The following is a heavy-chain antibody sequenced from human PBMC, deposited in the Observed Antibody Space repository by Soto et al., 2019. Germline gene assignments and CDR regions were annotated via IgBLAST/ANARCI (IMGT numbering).Heavy chain of an antibody. CDR2: ISAYNGNT. CDR1: GYTFTSYG. Sequence: ASVKVSCKAPGYTFTSYGISWVRQAPGQGLEWMGWISAYNGNTNSARKLQGRVTMTTDTSTSTAYMEVTSLRFDDTAVYYCARDYYRSGSSPGYWGQGTLVTVSS. CDR3: ARDYYRSGSSPGY. V-gene: IGHV1-18*01. D-gene: IGHD3-10*01. J-gene: IGHJ4*02.